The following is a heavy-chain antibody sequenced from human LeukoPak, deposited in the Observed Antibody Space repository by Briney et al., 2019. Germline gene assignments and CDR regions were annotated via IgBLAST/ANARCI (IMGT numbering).Heavy chain of an antibody. V-gene: IGHV5-51*01. CDR1: GYSFTSYW. Sequence: LGESLKISCKGSGYSFTSYWSGWVRQMPGKGLEWMGHIYPGDSDTRYSPSFQGQVTISADKSISTAYLQWSSLKASDTAMYYCARLDCSGGSCYQGENYYWYFDLWGRGTLVTVSS. J-gene: IGHJ2*01. CDR3: ARLDCSGGSCYQGENYYWYFDL. D-gene: IGHD2-15*01. CDR2: IYPGDSDT.